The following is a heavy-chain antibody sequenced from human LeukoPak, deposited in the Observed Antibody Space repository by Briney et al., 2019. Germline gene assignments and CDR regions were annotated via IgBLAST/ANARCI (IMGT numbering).Heavy chain of an antibody. J-gene: IGHJ4*02. Sequence: GGSLRLSCAASGFTFSSYSMNWVRQAPGKGLEWVSSISNSSSYIYYADSVKGRFTISRDNAKNTLYLQMNSLRDEDTAVYYCARDSRSSGLTVDYWGQGALVTVSS. D-gene: IGHD6-19*01. CDR2: ISNSSSYI. CDR1: GFTFSSYS. V-gene: IGHV3-21*01. CDR3: ARDSRSSGLTVDY.